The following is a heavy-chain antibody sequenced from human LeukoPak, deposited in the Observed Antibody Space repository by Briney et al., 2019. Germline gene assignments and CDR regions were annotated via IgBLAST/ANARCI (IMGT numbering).Heavy chain of an antibody. CDR3: ARVNLSITMIRGVKKSYYFDY. Sequence: SETLSLTCTLSGGSISTGDYYWSWIRQSPGKGLDWIGYIDFSRSTYYNPSLKSRVSISIDTSKNQFSLKLSSVTAADTAVYYCARVNLSITMIRGVKKSYYFDYWGQGTLVTVSS. J-gene: IGHJ4*02. D-gene: IGHD3-10*01. V-gene: IGHV4-30-4*01. CDR2: IDFSRST. CDR1: GGSISTGDYY.